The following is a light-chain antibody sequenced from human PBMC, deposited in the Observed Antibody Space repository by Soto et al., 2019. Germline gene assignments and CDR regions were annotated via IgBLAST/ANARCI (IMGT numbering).Light chain of an antibody. J-gene: IGLJ1*01. CDR3: CSYAGSNTYV. CDR1: SSDIGNYNL. V-gene: IGLV2-23*01. Sequence: SALTQPASVSGSPGQSITISCIGTSSDIGNYNLVSWYQQYPGKAPKLMIYEDSRRPSGVSNRFSGSKSGNTASLTISGLQAEDEADYYCCSYAGSNTYVFGTGTKVTVL. CDR2: EDS.